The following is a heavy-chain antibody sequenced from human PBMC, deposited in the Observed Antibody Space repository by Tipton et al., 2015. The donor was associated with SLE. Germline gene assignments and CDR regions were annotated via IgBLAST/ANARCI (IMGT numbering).Heavy chain of an antibody. Sequence: PGLVKPSQTLSLTCGISGDSVSSNSAAWNWIRQSPSRGLEWLGRTYYRSKWYNDYAESVKSRITINPDTSKNQFSLQLNSVTPEDTAVYYCARNYDSSGLNWFDPWGQGTLVTVSS. CDR3: ARNYDSSGLNWFDP. D-gene: IGHD3-22*01. CDR1: GDSVSSNSAA. CDR2: TYYRSKWYN. J-gene: IGHJ5*02. V-gene: IGHV6-1*01.